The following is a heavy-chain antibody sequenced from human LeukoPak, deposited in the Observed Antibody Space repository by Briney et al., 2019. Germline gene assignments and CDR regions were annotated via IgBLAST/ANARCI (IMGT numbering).Heavy chain of an antibody. D-gene: IGHD6-13*01. CDR2: ISWNSGSI. CDR1: GFTFDDYA. J-gene: IGHJ4*02. Sequence: GGSLRLSRAASGFTFDDYAMHWVRQAPGKGLEWVSGISWNSGSIGYADSVKGRFTISRDNAKNSLYLQMNSLRAEDTALYYCAKESSSSWYYFDYWGQGTLVTVSS. V-gene: IGHV3-9*01. CDR3: AKESSSSWYYFDY.